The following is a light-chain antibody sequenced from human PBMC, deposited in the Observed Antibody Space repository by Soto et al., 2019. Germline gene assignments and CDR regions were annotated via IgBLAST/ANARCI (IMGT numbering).Light chain of an antibody. V-gene: IGKV1-5*01. J-gene: IGKJ1*01. CDR1: QSISSW. CDR3: QQYSGYSRT. Sequence: DRQLTQSPSTLSASVRDRVTITCRASQSISSWLAWYQQKPGKAPKLLIYDASNLESGAPSRFSGSGSGTEFTLTISSLQPDDFATYYCQQYSGYSRTFGQGTKVDI. CDR2: DAS.